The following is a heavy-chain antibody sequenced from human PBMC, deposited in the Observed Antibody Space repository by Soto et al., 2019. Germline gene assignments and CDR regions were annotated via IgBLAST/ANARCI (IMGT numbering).Heavy chain of an antibody. Sequence: SETLSLTCTVSGGSISSSSYYWGWIRQPPGKGLEWIGSIYYSGSTYYNPSLKSRVTISVDTSKNQFSLKLSSVTAADTAVYYCARQGITMIVVVMNAFDIWGQGTMVTVSS. J-gene: IGHJ3*02. CDR3: ARQGITMIVVVMNAFDI. CDR2: IYYSGST. D-gene: IGHD3-22*01. V-gene: IGHV4-39*01. CDR1: GGSISSSSYY.